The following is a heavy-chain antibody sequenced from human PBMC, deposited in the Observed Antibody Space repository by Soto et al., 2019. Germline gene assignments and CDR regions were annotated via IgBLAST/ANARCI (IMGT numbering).Heavy chain of an antibody. CDR1: GGTFSSYA. CDR2: IIPIFGTA. D-gene: IGHD2-2*01. Sequence: SVKVSCKASGGTFSSYAISWVRQAPGQGPEWMGGIIPIFGTANYAQKFQGRVTITADESTSTAYMELSSLRSEDTAVYYCARGIIVVVPAAIVHYYYYGMDVWGQGTTVTVSS. CDR3: ARGIIVVVPAAIVHYYYYGMDV. J-gene: IGHJ6*02. V-gene: IGHV1-69*13.